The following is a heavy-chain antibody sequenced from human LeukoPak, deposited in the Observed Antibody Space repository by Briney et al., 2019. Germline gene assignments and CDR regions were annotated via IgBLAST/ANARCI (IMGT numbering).Heavy chain of an antibody. CDR2: IYHSGST. D-gene: IGHD1-14*01. CDR3: ARDTEAGPSYWYFDL. V-gene: IGHV4-30-2*01. Sequence: SETLSLTCTVSGGSLSSSSSYYWSWIRQPPGKGLEWIGYIYHSGSTYYNPSLKSRVTISVDRSKNQFSLKLSSVTAADTAVYYCARDTEAGPSYWYFDLWGRGTLVTVSS. J-gene: IGHJ2*01. CDR1: GGSLSSSSSYY.